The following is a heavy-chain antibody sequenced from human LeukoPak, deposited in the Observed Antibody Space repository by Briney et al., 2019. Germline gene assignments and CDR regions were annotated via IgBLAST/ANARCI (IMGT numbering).Heavy chain of an antibody. Sequence: PSETLSLTCTVSGGSINYGGWIRQPPGKGLEWIGNIYYSGSTFYNPSLKSRVTISVDTSKNQLSLKLSSVTAADTAVYYCARILDAYTSFDYWGQGTLVTVSS. D-gene: IGHD5-24*01. J-gene: IGHJ4*02. CDR1: GGSINY. CDR3: ARILDAYTSFDY. CDR2: IYYSGST. V-gene: IGHV4-39*01.